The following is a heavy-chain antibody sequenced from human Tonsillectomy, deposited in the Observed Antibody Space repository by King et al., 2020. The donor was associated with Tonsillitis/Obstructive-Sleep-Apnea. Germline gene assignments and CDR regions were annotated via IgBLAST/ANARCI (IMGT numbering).Heavy chain of an antibody. D-gene: IGHD3-3*01. CDR3: ARDRPKEDYNFWSGYYTGIFDY. Sequence: VQLVESGGGLVQPGGSLRLSCAASGFTFSSYWMHWVRQAPGKGLVWVSRINSDWGSTSIADSVKGRFPISRDNAKKTLYLQMNSLRAEDTAVYYCARDRPKEDYNFWSGYYTGIFDYWGQGTLVTVSS. CDR2: INSDWGST. J-gene: IGHJ4*02. CDR1: GFTFSSYW. V-gene: IGHV3-74*01.